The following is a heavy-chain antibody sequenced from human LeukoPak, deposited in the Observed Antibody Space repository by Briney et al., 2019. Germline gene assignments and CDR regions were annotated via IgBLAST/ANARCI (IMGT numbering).Heavy chain of an antibody. CDR3: SRAVRDIVVVPAASPMDV. Sequence: SETLSLTCTVSGGSISSGDYYWSWIRQPPGKGLEWIGYINYSGSTYYNPSLKSRVTISVDTSKNQFSLKLSSVTAADTAVCYCSRAVRDIVVVPAASPMDVWGKGTTVTVSS. CDR1: GGSISSGDYY. CDR2: INYSGST. V-gene: IGHV4-30-4*08. J-gene: IGHJ6*03. D-gene: IGHD2-2*01.